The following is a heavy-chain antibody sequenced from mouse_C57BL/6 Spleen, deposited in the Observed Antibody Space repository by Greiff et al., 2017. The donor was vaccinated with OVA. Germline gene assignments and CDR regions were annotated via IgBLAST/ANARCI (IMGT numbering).Heavy chain of an antibody. CDR1: GYAFSSYW. Sequence: VQLQQSGAELVKPGASVKISCKASGYAFSSYWMNWVKQRPGKGLEWIGQIYPGDGDTNYPGKFKGKATLPADKSSSTAYMQLSSLTSEDAAVYFCARSYYRNGGYFDVWGTGTTVTVSS. D-gene: IGHD2-1*01. CDR3: ARSYYRNGGYFDV. J-gene: IGHJ1*03. V-gene: IGHV1-80*01. CDR2: IYPGDGDT.